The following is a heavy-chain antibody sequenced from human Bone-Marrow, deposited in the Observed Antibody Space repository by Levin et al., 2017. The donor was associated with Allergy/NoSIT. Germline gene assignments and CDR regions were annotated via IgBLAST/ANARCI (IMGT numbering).Heavy chain of an antibody. Sequence: GESLKISCKTSGYTFSEYYVHWVRQAPGQGPEWMGLVNPRNGGTVYAQNFRGRITMTSDTSITTAHMELNSLRSDDTAIYYCATIEGGAGTDWGQGTLVTVSS. J-gene: IGHJ4*02. CDR1: GYTFSEYY. CDR2: VNPRNGGT. CDR3: ATIEGGAGTD. V-gene: IGHV1-2*06. D-gene: IGHD1-7*01.